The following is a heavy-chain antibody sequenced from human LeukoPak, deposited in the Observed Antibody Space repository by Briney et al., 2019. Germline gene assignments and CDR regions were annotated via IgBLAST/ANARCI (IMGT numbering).Heavy chain of an antibody. V-gene: IGHV3-11*01. Sequence: PGGSLRLSCAASGFTFSDYYMSWIRQAPGKGLEWVSYISSSGSTIYYADSVKGRFTISRDNAKNSLYLQMNSLRAEDTAVYYCGRDCGVRFLEWSPLLHPFDPWGQGTLVTVSS. CDR2: ISSSGSTI. J-gene: IGHJ5*02. CDR3: GRDCGVRFLEWSPLLHPFDP. D-gene: IGHD3-3*01. CDR1: GFTFSDYY.